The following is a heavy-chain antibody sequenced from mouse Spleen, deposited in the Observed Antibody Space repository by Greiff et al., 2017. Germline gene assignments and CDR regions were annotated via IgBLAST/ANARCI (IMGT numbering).Heavy chain of an antibody. D-gene: IGHD1-1*01. J-gene: IGHJ3*01. Sequence: EVQRVESGGGLVQSGRSLRLSCATSGFTFSDFYMEWVRQAPGKGLEWIAASRNKANDYTTEYSASVKGRFIVSRDTSQSILYLQMNALRAEDTAIYYCARDEDYYGSSSLAYWGQGTLVTVSA. CDR3: ARDEDYYGSSSLAY. V-gene: IGHV7-1*01. CDR1: GFTFSDFY. CDR2: SRNKANDYTT.